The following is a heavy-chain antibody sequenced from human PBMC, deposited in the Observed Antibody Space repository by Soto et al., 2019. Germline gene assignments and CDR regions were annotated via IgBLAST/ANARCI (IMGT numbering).Heavy chain of an antibody. CDR3: AKGGIMITFGGVIIPYYFDY. V-gene: IGHV3-23*01. CDR2: ISGSGGST. J-gene: IGHJ4*02. D-gene: IGHD3-16*02. CDR1: GFTFSSYA. Sequence: PVGSLRLSCAASGFTFSSYAMSWVRQAPGKGLEWVSAISGSGGSTYYADSVKGRFTISRDNSKNTLYLQMNSLRAEDTAVYYCAKGGIMITFGGVIIPYYFDYWGQGTLVTVSS.